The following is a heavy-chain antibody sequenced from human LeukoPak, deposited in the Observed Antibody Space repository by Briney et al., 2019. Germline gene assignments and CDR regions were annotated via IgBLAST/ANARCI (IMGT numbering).Heavy chain of an antibody. J-gene: IGHJ4*02. CDR2: ISSSTSRI. CDR1: GFTFNSYS. CDR3: ARDIHWAFDY. Sequence: GGSLRLSCGASGFTFNSYSMNWVRQAPGKGLEWVSYISSSTSRIYYADSVKGRFTISRDSARRSLFLQMNSLRDEDTAVYYCARDIHWAFDYWGQGTLVTVSS. D-gene: IGHD7-27*01. V-gene: IGHV3-48*02.